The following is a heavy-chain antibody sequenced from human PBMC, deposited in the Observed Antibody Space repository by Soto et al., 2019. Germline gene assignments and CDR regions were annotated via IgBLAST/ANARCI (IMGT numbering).Heavy chain of an antibody. CDR1: GSTFSNAR. D-gene: IGHD3-3*01. CDR2: IKSKTDGGTT. Sequence: LRLSCAASGSTFSNARMSWVRQAPGKGLEWVGRIKSKTDGGTTDYAAPVKGRFTISRDDSKNTLYLQMNSLKTEDTAVYYCTTVPSYYDFWRGLDVWGQGTTVTVSS. V-gene: IGHV3-15*01. CDR3: TTVPSYYDFWRGLDV. J-gene: IGHJ6*02.